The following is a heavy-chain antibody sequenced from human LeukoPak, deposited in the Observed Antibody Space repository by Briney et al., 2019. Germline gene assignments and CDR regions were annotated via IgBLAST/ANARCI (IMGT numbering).Heavy chain of an antibody. V-gene: IGHV3-74*01. CDR3: VRSLTGTDDY. CDR1: GFAFSTSW. J-gene: IGHJ4*02. Sequence: GGSLRLSCAASGFAFSTSWMHWVRHAPGKGLVWVSHINRDGSRTTYADSVKGRFTISRDNAKHTVYLQMNSLRAEDTALYFCVRSLTGTDDYWGQGTLVTVSS. CDR2: INRDGSRT. D-gene: IGHD3-9*01.